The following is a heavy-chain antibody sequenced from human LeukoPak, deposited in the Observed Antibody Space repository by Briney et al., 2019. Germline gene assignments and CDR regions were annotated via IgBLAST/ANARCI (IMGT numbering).Heavy chain of an antibody. Sequence: PGGSLRLSCAASGFTFSSYGMHWVRQAPGKGLEWVAVISYDGSNKYYADSVKGRFTISRDNSKNTLYLQMNSLRAEDTAVYYCARLPLYGDYGGSYWGQGTLVTVSS. D-gene: IGHD4-17*01. CDR2: ISYDGSNK. CDR1: GFTFSSYG. V-gene: IGHV3-30*03. J-gene: IGHJ4*02. CDR3: ARLPLYGDYGGSY.